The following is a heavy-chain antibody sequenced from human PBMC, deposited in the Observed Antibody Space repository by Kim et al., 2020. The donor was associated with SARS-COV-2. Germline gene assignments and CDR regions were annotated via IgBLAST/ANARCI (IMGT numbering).Heavy chain of an antibody. CDR2: SSTI. J-gene: IGHJ4*02. D-gene: IGHD1-7*01. V-gene: IGHV3-48*02. Sequence: SSTIYYADSVKGRCTISRDNAKNSLYLQMNSLRDEDTAVYYCARRTTLDYWGQGTLVTVSS. CDR3: ARRTTLDY.